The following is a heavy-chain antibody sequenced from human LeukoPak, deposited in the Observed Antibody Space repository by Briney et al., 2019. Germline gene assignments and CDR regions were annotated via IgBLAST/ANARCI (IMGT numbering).Heavy chain of an antibody. CDR3: AREGIAAAGTSDY. CDR2: INPNSGGT. D-gene: IGHD6-13*01. Sequence: GASAKVSCKASGYTFTGYDMHWVRQAPGQGLEWMGWINPNSGGTNYAQKFQGRVTMTRDTSISTAYMELSRLRSDETAVYYCAREGIAAAGTSDYWGQGTLVTVSS. J-gene: IGHJ4*02. V-gene: IGHV1-2*02. CDR1: GYTFTGYD.